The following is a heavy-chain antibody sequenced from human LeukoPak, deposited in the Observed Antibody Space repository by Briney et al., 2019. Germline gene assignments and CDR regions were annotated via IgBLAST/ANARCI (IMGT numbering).Heavy chain of an antibody. D-gene: IGHD4-17*01. J-gene: IGHJ4*02. CDR3: ARDYADYVGYFFFDY. CDR2: ISYDGSNK. Sequence: GGSLRLSCAASGFTFSSYGMHWVRQAPGKGLEWVAVISYDGSNKYYADSAKGRFTISRDNSQNTLYLQMNSLRAEDTAVHYCARDYADYVGYFFFDYWGQGTLVTVSS. CDR1: GFTFSSYG. V-gene: IGHV3-30*03.